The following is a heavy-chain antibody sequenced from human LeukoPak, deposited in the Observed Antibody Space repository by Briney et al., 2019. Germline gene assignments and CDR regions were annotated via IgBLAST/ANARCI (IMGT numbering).Heavy chain of an antibody. CDR3: ARGTTVGYYYYMDG. Sequence: SQTLSLTCTVSGVSISSGGYYWSWIRQHPGKGLEWIGYIYYSGSTYYNPSLKSRVTISVDTSKNQFSLKLRSVTAADTAVYYCARGTTVGYYYYMDGWGKGTTVTVSS. CDR2: IYYSGST. V-gene: IGHV4-31*03. CDR1: GVSISSGGYY. D-gene: IGHD4-11*01. J-gene: IGHJ6*03.